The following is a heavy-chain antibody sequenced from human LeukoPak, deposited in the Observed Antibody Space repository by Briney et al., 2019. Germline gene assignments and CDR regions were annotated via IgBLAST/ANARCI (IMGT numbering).Heavy chain of an antibody. CDR2: IGYDGRNK. Sequence: PGGSLRLSCEASGFIFSDYGMHWVRHSPAKGLEWVSSIGYDGRNKNYIDSVKGRFTISRDNSKNTFYLQMNSLTTEDTAVYYCAKTRPRFVVSRSVDNWGQGTLVTVSS. CDR3: AKTRPRFVVSRSVDN. V-gene: IGHV3-30*02. J-gene: IGHJ4*02. D-gene: IGHD5/OR15-5a*01. CDR1: GFIFSDYG.